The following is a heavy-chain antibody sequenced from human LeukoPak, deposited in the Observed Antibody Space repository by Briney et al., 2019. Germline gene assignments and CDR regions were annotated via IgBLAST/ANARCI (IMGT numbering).Heavy chain of an antibody. D-gene: IGHD3-3*01. V-gene: IGHV4-34*01. J-gene: IGHJ4*02. Sequence: SETLSLTCAVYGGSFSGYYWSWIRQPPGKGLEWSGEINHSGSTNYNPSLKSRVTISVDTSKNQFSLKLSSVTAADTAVYYCARGVRRYDFWSGYYTGHPHFDYWGQGTLVTVSS. CDR3: ARGVRRYDFWSGYYTGHPHFDY. CDR2: INHSGST. CDR1: GGSFSGYY.